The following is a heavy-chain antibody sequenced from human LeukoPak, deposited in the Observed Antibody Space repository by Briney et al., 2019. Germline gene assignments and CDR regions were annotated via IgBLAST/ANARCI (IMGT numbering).Heavy chain of an antibody. CDR3: ARVTWTSDYYAMDV. J-gene: IGHJ6*02. Sequence: PGGSLRLSCAGSGITFSTNCITWVRQAPGKGLEWVDDINQDGGEKYYVDSVKGRFTISRDNAKNSLYLQMNSLRAEDTAVYYCARVTWTSDYYAMDVWGQGTTVTVSS. CDR2: INQDGGEK. CDR1: GITFSTNC. V-gene: IGHV3-7*01. D-gene: IGHD2-2*01.